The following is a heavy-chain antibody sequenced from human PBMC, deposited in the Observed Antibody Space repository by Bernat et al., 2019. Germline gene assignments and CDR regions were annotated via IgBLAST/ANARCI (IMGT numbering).Heavy chain of an antibody. CDR1: GFSLSNARMG. CDR2: IFSNDEK. Sequence: QVTLKESGPVLVKPTETLTLTCTVSGFSLSNARMGVSWIRQPPGKALEWLAHIFSNDEKSYSTSLKSRPTISKDTSKSQVVLTMTNMDPVDTATYYCARIGDWDYGDYVGNFDYWGQGTLVTVSS. V-gene: IGHV2-26*01. J-gene: IGHJ4*02. CDR3: ARIGDWDYGDYVGNFDY. D-gene: IGHD4-17*01.